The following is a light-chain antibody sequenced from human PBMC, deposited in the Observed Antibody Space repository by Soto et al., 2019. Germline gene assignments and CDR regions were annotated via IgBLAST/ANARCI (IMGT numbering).Light chain of an antibody. CDR1: QRLLYRSYGRNY. Sequence: DIVMTQSPDSLAVSLGERATIHCRSIQRLLYRSYGRNYLAWYQQRQGQHPEVLFYWASTRESGVPDRFSGGGSGTDFALTISSLPAEDVALYFCQQYITTPFTFGQGKRLEIK. J-gene: IGKJ2*01. CDR3: QQYITTPFT. V-gene: IGKV4-1*01. CDR2: WAS.